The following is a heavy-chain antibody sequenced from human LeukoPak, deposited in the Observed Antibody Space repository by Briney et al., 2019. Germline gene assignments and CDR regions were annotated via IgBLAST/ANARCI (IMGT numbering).Heavy chain of an antibody. D-gene: IGHD1-26*01. Sequence: GGSLRLSCAASGFTFSSIWMNWVRQVPGKGLEWVGNINPDGSEKYYVDSVEGRFTISRDNSKNSMYLQMNNLRGEDTAVYYCARPGIAGGAFDIWGQGTVVIVSS. CDR1: GFTFSSIW. CDR3: ARPGIAGGAFDI. CDR2: INPDGSEK. V-gene: IGHV3-7*01. J-gene: IGHJ3*02.